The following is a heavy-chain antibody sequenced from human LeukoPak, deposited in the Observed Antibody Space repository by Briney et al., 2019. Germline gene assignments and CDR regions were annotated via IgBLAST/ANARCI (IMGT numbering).Heavy chain of an antibody. CDR1: GFTFSNYG. CDR2: ISNDGSYR. CDR3: ALPSSGGRFDY. D-gene: IGHD6-19*01. V-gene: IGHV3-30*03. J-gene: IGHJ4*02. Sequence: GRSLRLSCAASGFTFSNYGMHWVRRAPGKGLEWVAVISNDGSYRDFADSVKGRFTISRDNPKDTLYLQMNSLRAEDTAVYYCALPSSGGRFDYWGRGALVTVS.